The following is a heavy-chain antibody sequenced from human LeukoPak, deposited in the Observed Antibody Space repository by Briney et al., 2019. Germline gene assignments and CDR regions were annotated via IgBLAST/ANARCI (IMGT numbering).Heavy chain of an antibody. J-gene: IGHJ4*02. CDR2: IWYDGSNK. V-gene: IGHV3-33*01. CDR3: ARDALNYYDSSGYAVYFDY. D-gene: IGHD3-22*01. CDR1: GFTFSSYG. Sequence: GGSLRLSCAGSGFTFSSYGMHWVRQAPGKGLEWVAVIWYDGSNKYYADSVKGRFTISRDNSKNTLYLQMNSLRAEDTAVYYCARDALNYYDSSGYAVYFDYWGQGTLVTVSS.